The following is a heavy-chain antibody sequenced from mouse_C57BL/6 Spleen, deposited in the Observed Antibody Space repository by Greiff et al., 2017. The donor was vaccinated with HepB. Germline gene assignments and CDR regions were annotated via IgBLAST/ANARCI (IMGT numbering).Heavy chain of an antibody. CDR3: ARYDYDEGGDY. Sequence: EVQLQQSGPELVKPGASVKISCKASGYTFTDYYMNWVKQSHGKSLEWIGDINPNNGGTSYNQKFKGKATLTVDKSSSTAYMELRSLTSEDSAVYYCARYDYDEGGDYWGQGTTLTVSS. CDR1: GYTFTDYY. CDR2: INPNNGGT. D-gene: IGHD2-4*01. J-gene: IGHJ2*01. V-gene: IGHV1-26*01.